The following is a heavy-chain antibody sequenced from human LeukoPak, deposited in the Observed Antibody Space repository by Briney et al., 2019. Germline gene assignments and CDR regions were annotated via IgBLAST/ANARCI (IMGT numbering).Heavy chain of an antibody. D-gene: IGHD3-10*01. Sequence: RASVNVSCKASGYTFTSYAMHWVRQAPGQRLEWMGWINAGNGNTKYSQKFQGRVTITRDTSASTAYMELSSLRSEDTAVYYCARDHYYGSGSYYQNYWYFDLWGRGTLVTVSS. CDR2: INAGNGNT. J-gene: IGHJ2*01. V-gene: IGHV1-3*01. CDR3: ARDHYYGSGSYYQNYWYFDL. CDR1: GYTFTSYA.